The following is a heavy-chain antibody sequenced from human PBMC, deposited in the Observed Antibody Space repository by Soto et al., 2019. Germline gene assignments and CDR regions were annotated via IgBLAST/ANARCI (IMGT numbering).Heavy chain of an antibody. CDR3: AKDLGRITMIVVVINDAFYI. J-gene: IGHJ3*02. CDR2: ISGSGGST. Sequence: EVQLLESGGGLVQPGGSLRLSCAASGFTFSSYAMSWVRQAPGKGLEWVSAISGSGGSTYYADSVKGRFTISRDNSKNTRYLQMNSLRAEDTAVYYCAKDLGRITMIVVVINDAFYIWGQGTMDTFSS. CDR1: GFTFSSYA. V-gene: IGHV3-23*01. D-gene: IGHD3-22*01.